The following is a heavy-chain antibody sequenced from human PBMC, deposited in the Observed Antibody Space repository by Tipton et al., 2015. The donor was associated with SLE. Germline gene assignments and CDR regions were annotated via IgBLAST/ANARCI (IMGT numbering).Heavy chain of an antibody. J-gene: IGHJ6*03. V-gene: IGHV4-28*03. CDR3: ARGVAGYYFFCYMDV. Sequence: TLSLTCAVSGGSISSTNWWSWIRQHPGKGLEWIGYIYYSGRTYYNPSLKGRVSFSLDTSNNQFSLRLNSVTAADTAVYYCARGVAGYYFFCYMDVWGKGTTVTVSS. CDR2: IYYSGRT. CDR1: GGSISSTNW. D-gene: IGHD5/OR15-5a*01.